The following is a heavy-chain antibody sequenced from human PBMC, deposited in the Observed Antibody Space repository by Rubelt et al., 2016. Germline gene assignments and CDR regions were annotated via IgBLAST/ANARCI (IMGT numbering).Heavy chain of an antibody. CDR2: IYHGGST. V-gene: IGHV4-4*02. D-gene: IGHD3-3*01. Sequence: GLECIVEIYHGGSTNYNPSLKSRVTISVEKSKNQFSLKLISVTAADTAVYYWARRSEFVHPYGMDVWGQGTTVTVSS. J-gene: IGHJ6*02. CDR3: ARRSEFVHPYGMDV.